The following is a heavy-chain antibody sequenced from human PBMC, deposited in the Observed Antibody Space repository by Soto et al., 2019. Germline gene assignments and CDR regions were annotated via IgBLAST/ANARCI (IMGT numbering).Heavy chain of an antibody. V-gene: IGHV3-9*01. CDR1: GFTFDDYA. J-gene: IGHJ4*02. CDR3: AKGHCSGGSCYGPFDH. CDR2: ISWNSGSI. D-gene: IGHD2-15*01. Sequence: GGSLRLSCAASGFTFDDYAMHWVRQAPGKGLEWVSGISWNSGSIGYADSVKGRFTISRDNAKNSLYLQMNSLRAEDTALYYCAKGHCSGGSCYGPFDHWGQGTLVTVSS.